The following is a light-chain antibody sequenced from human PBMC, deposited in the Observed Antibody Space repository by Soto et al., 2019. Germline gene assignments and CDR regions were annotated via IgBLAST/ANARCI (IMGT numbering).Light chain of an antibody. V-gene: IGLV1-47*01. CDR1: SSNIGSNY. CDR3: VAWDDSLSGPV. CDR2: RNN. J-gene: IGLJ7*01. Sequence: QSVLTLPPSASGTPGQRVTISCSGSSSNIGSNYVYWYQQLPGTAPKLLIYRNNQRPSGVPDRFSGSKSGTSASLAISGLRSEDQVDHDCVAWDDSLSGPVFGRGTQLTVL.